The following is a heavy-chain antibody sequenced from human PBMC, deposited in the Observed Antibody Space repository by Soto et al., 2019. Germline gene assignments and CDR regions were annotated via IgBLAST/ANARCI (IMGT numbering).Heavy chain of an antibody. J-gene: IGHJ6*02. D-gene: IGHD1-26*01. V-gene: IGHV4-59*12. CDR2: RYYSGTA. CDR1: GSSISSDY. CDR3: ARVIRVGATTRYYYRMDV. Sequence: WETLALTCTVSGSSISSDYRAWVRQPPGKGLEWIGYRYYSGTAKYNSSLKSRVTMSVDTSKNQFSLKLSSVTAADTAVYYCARVIRVGATTRYYYRMDVWGQGTTVTVSS.